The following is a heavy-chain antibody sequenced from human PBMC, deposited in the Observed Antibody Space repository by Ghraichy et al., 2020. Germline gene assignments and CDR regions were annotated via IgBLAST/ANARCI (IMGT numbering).Heavy chain of an antibody. CDR2: IYTSGST. CDR1: GGSISSYY. CDR3: ARDGREIAAACTGWFDP. D-gene: IGHD6-13*01. V-gene: IGHV4-4*07. J-gene: IGHJ5*02. Sequence: SETLSLTCTVSGGSISSYYWSWIRQPAGKGLEWIGRIYTSGSTNYNPSLKSRVTMSVDTSKNQFSLKLSSVTAADTAVYYCARDGREIAAACTGWFDPWGQGTLVTVSS.